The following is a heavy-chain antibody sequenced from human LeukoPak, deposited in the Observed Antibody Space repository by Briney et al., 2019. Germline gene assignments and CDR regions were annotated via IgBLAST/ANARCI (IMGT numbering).Heavy chain of an antibody. CDR1: GGSISSYY. CDR3: ARRGYTSSTYYFDY. J-gene: IGHJ4*02. V-gene: IGHV4-59*08. D-gene: IGHD6-13*01. Sequence: PSETLSLTCTVSGGSISSYYWSWIRQPPGKGLEWIAYIYYSGSTNYNPSLKSRVTISADTSKNQFSLKLSSVTAADTAVYYCARRGYTSSTYYFDYWGQGTLVTVSP. CDR2: IYYSGST.